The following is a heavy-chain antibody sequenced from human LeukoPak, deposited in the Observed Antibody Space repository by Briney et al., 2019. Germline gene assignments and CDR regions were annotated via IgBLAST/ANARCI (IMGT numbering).Heavy chain of an antibody. D-gene: IGHD3-3*01. CDR1: GGSISSGSYY. Sequence: SQTLSLTCTVSGGSISSGSYYWSWIRQPAGKGLEWIGRIYTSGSTNYNPSLKSRVTISVDTSKNQFSLKLSSVTAADTAVYYCATSTGYDFWSGPFDYWGQGTLVTVSS. CDR3: ATSTGYDFWSGPFDY. CDR2: IYTSGST. V-gene: IGHV4-61*02. J-gene: IGHJ4*02.